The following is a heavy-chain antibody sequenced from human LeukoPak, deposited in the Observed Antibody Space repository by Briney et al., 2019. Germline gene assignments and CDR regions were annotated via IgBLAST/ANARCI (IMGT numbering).Heavy chain of an antibody. V-gene: IGHV3-23*01. CDR1: GFTFSSYA. J-gene: IGHJ4*02. CDR2: ISGSGGST. CDR3: AKVGRATIPLRYFDY. D-gene: IGHD5-12*01. Sequence: GGSLRLSCAASGFTFSSYAMSWVRQAPGKGLEWVSAISGSGGSTYYADSVKGRFTISRDNSKNTLYLQMNSLRAEDAAVYYCAKVGRATIPLRYFDYWGQGTLVTVSS.